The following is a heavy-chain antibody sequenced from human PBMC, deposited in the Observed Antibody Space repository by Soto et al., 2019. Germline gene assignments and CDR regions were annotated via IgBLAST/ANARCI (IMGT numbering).Heavy chain of an antibody. CDR3: ARAQGSGFLVS. D-gene: IGHD3-10*01. CDR1: GGSISSGDYY. Sequence: QVQLQESGPGLVKPSQTLSLTCTVSGGSISSGDYYWSWIRQPPGKGLEWIGYIYYSGSTYYNPSLTXRXTXSXXTSKNQFSLKLRSVTAADTAVYYCARAQGSGFLVSWGQGTLVTVSS. J-gene: IGHJ4*02. CDR2: IYYSGST. V-gene: IGHV4-30-4*01.